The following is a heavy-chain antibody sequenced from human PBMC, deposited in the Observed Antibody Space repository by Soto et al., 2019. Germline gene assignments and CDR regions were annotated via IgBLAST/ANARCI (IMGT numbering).Heavy chain of an antibody. D-gene: IGHD3-22*01. Sequence: QVQLVQSGAEVKKPGSSVKVSCKASGGTFSSYAISWVRQAPGQGLEWMGGIIPIFGTANYAQKFQGRVTITADESTSTAYMELSSLRSEDTAVHYCARGPAYYYDSSGYTDAFDIWGQGTMVTVSS. J-gene: IGHJ3*02. V-gene: IGHV1-69*12. CDR2: IIPIFGTA. CDR3: ARGPAYYYDSSGYTDAFDI. CDR1: GGTFSSYA.